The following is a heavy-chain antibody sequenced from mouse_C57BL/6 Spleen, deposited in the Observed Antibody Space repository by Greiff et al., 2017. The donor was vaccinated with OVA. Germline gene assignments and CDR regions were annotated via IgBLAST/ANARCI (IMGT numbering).Heavy chain of an antibody. CDR3: ARDSNYVRGYFDY. CDR1: GYAFSSSW. J-gene: IGHJ2*01. D-gene: IGHD2-5*01. Sequence: VQLQESGPELVKPGASVKISCKASGYAFSSSWMNWVKQRPGKGLEWIGRIYPGDGDTNYNGKFKGKATLTADKSSSTAYMQLSSLTSEDSAVYFCARDSNYVRGYFDYWGQGTTLTVSS. CDR2: IYPGDGDT. V-gene: IGHV1-82*01.